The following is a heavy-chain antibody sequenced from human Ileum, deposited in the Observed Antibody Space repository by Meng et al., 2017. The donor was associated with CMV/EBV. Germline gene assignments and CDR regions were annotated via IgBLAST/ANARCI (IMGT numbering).Heavy chain of an antibody. Sequence: QVDLQESGPGLVKPSETLSLICTVSGDSMNDYFWTWIRQPAGKGLEWVGRIYSNGATNYNPSLQSRVTMSIDTSKNQFSLKVTSVTAADTAVYYCARWGSGMSPTADWFDPWGQGTLVTVSS. J-gene: IGHJ5*02. CDR1: GDSMNDYF. CDR3: ARWGSGMSPTADWFDP. V-gene: IGHV4-4*07. D-gene: IGHD2-15*01. CDR2: IYSNGAT.